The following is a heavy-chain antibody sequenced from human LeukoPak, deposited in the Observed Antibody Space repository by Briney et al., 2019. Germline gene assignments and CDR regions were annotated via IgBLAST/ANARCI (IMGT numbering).Heavy chain of an antibody. D-gene: IGHD6-13*01. CDR3: ARGGSGIAAAGAPYFDY. CDR2: INPNSGGT. Sequence: ASAKVSCKASGYTFTGYYMHWVRQAPGQGLEWMGWINPNSGGTNYAQKFQGRVTMTRDASISTAYMELSRLRSDDTAVYYCARGGSGIAAAGAPYFDYWGQGTLVTVSS. CDR1: GYTFTGYY. J-gene: IGHJ4*02. V-gene: IGHV1-2*02.